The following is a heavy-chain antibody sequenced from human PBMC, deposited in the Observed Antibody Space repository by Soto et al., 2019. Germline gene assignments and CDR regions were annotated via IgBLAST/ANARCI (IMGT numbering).Heavy chain of an antibody. CDR3: ASLTEANSSGWYYGYYYYGMDV. Sequence: QVQLVQSGAEVKKPGSSVKVSCKASGGTFSSYTISWVRQAPGQGLEWMGRIIPILGIANYAQKFQGRVTITADKSTSTAYMELSSLRSEDTAVYYCASLTEANSSGWYYGYYYYGMDVWGQGTTVTVSS. CDR2: IIPILGIA. J-gene: IGHJ6*02. D-gene: IGHD6-19*01. V-gene: IGHV1-69*02. CDR1: GGTFSSYT.